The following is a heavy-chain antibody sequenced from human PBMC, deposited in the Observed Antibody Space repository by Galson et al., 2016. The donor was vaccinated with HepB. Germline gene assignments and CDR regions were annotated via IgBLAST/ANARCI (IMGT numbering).Heavy chain of an antibody. CDR3: AKDRTFSGHWRDYYYGMDV. Sequence: SVKVSCKASGDTFSTHAISWLRKAPGQGLEWMGGIIPVFGTVQYAQKFLGRVTIVADESASTVNMGLSSLRADDTAVYYCAKDRTFSGHWRDYYYGMDVWGQGTTVIVSS. J-gene: IGHJ6*02. CDR1: GDTFSTHA. V-gene: IGHV1-69*13. D-gene: IGHD2/OR15-2a*01. CDR2: IIPVFGTV.